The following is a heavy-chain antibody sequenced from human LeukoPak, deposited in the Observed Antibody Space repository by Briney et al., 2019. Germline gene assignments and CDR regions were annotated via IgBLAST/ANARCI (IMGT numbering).Heavy chain of an antibody. CDR2: IYYSGST. D-gene: IGHD2-2*01. J-gene: IGHJ4*02. CDR3: ASHAYCSSTSCYVVFDY. V-gene: IGHV4-39*01. CDR1: GGSISSSSYY. Sequence: SETLSLTXTVSGGSISSSSYYWGWIRQPPGKGLKWIGSIYYSGSTYYNPSLKSRVTISVDTSKNQFSLKLSSVTAADTAVYYCASHAYCSSTSCYVVFDYWGQGTLVTVSS.